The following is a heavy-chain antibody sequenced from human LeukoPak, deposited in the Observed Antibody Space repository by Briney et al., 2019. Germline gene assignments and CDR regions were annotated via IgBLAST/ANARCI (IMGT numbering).Heavy chain of an antibody. CDR1: GFTFSSYS. Sequence: PGGSLRLSCAASGFTFSSYSMNWVRQAPGKGLEWVSSISSSSSYIYYADSVKGRFTISRDNAKNSLYLQMNSLRAEDTAVYYCARDEFALSGGSCSGVSDYWGQGTLVTVSS. CDR2: ISSSSSYI. J-gene: IGHJ4*02. CDR3: ARDEFALSGGSCSGVSDY. V-gene: IGHV3-21*01. D-gene: IGHD2-15*01.